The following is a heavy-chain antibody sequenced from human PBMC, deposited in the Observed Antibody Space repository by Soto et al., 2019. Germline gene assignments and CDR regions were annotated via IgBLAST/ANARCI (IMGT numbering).Heavy chain of an antibody. V-gene: IGHV3-23*01. J-gene: IGHJ4*02. CDR2: TTDDGGRT. D-gene: IGHD3-10*01. CDR1: GFSFSSYA. CDR3: AKGGGFGTGAYYNVAY. Sequence: EVQLLESGGGLVEPGGSLRLSCTASGFSFSSYAMTWVRQAPGKGLEWVSSTTDDGGRTFYADSVKGRFTISRDNSNKRGVLEMGRVRGEDTAVYYWAKGGGFGTGAYYNVAYWGQGTLVTVSS.